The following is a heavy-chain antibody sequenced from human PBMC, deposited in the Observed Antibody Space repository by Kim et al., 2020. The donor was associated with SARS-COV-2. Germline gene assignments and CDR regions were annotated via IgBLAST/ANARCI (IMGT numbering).Heavy chain of an antibody. J-gene: IGHJ4*02. Sequence: QKLQGRVTMTPDTSTSTAYMELRSLRSDDTAVYYCARPGRYGSGSYYFDYWGQGTLVTVSS. D-gene: IGHD3-10*01. CDR3: ARPGRYGSGSYYFDY. V-gene: IGHV1-18*01.